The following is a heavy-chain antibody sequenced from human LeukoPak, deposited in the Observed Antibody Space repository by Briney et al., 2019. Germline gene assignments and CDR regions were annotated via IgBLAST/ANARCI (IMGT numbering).Heavy chain of an antibody. CDR1: GGSISSGGYY. Sequence: PSETLSLTCTVSGGSISSGGYYWSWVRQHPGKGLEWIGYIYYSGSTCYNPSLKSRVTISVDTSKNQFSLKLSSVTAADTAVYYCARNTVTTVMFDYWGQGTLVTVSS. CDR3: ARNTVTTVMFDY. V-gene: IGHV4-31*03. J-gene: IGHJ4*02. CDR2: IYYSGST. D-gene: IGHD4-17*01.